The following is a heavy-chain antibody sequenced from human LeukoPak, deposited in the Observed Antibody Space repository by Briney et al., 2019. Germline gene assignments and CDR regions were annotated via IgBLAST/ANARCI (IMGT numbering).Heavy chain of an antibody. Sequence: PGGSLRLSCAASGFTFSGYGMNWVRQAPGKGLEWVSYISRSSTIIYYADSVKGRFTISRDNSKNTLYLQMNSLRAEDTAVYYCAKDPGYQVVYCFDYWGQGTLVTVSS. V-gene: IGHV3-48*01. CDR2: ISRSSTII. D-gene: IGHD2-2*01. CDR1: GFTFSGYG. J-gene: IGHJ4*02. CDR3: AKDPGYQVVYCFDY.